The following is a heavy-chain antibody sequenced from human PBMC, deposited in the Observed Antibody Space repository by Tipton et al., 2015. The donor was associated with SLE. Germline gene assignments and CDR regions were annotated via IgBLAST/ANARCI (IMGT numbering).Heavy chain of an antibody. CDR3: ARDWPDYSNYVGAFDM. Sequence: TLSLTCTVSGGSISSYYWSWFRQPPGKGLEWIGYINDSGYTNYNPSLKSRVTLSVDTSKNQFSLILSSVTVADTAVYYCARDWPDYSNYVGAFDMWGQGTMVTVSS. V-gene: IGHV4-59*01. CDR2: INDSGYT. J-gene: IGHJ3*02. CDR1: GGSISSYY. D-gene: IGHD4-11*01.